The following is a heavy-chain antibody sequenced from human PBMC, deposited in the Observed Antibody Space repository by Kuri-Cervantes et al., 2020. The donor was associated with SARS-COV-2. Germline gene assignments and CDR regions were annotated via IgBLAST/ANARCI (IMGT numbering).Heavy chain of an antibody. V-gene: IGHV3-30*02. J-gene: IGHJ4*02. D-gene: IGHD6-13*01. CDR2: IRYDGSNK. CDR1: GFTFSSYG. Sequence: GGSLRLSCAASGFTFSSYGMHWVRQAPGKGLEWVAFIRYDGSNKYYADSVKGRFTISRDNSKNTLYLQMNSLRAEDTAVYYCARAYTDSSSWYREYYFDYWGQGTLVTVSS. CDR3: ARAYTDSSSWYREYYFDY.